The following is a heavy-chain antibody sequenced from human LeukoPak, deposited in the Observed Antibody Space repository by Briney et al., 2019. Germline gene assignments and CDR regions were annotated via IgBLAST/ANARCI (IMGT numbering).Heavy chain of an antibody. J-gene: IGHJ6*03. CDR2: IYTSGST. CDR1: GGSFSSYY. Sequence: PSETLSLTCAVYGGSFSSYYWSWIRQPAGKGLEWIGRIYTSGSTNYNPSLKSRVTMSVDTSENQFSLKLSSVTAADTAVYYCARVNGYSSSWYTTNYYYYYYMDVWGKGTTVTISS. CDR3: ARVNGYSSSWYTTNYYYYYYMDV. D-gene: IGHD6-13*01. V-gene: IGHV4-59*10.